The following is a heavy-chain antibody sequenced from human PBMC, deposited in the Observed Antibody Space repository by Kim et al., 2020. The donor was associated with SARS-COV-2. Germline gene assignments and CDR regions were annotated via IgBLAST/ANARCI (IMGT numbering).Heavy chain of an antibody. D-gene: IGHD4-17*01. Sequence: NYAPKFPGRVTITADESTGTAYMELSSLRSEDTAVYYCAREGPVYGGFDYWGQGTLVTVSS. CDR3: AREGPVYGGFDY. V-gene: IGHV1-69*01. J-gene: IGHJ4*02.